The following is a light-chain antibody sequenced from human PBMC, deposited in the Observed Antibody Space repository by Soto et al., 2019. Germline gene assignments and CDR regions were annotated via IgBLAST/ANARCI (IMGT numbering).Light chain of an antibody. CDR2: VAS. CDR1: QSVTSNY. V-gene: IGKV3-20*01. CDR3: QIYGSSPLIT. J-gene: IGKJ5*01. Sequence: EIVLTQSPGTLSLSPGERATLSCRASQSVTSNYLAWYQQKPGQAPRLLIYVASSRAAGIPDRFSGSGSGTDFSLTISRLELEDFAVYYCQIYGSSPLITLGQGTRLEIK.